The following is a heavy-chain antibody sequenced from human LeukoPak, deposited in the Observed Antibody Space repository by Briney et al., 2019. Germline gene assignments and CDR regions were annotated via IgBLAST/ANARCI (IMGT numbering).Heavy chain of an antibody. CDR3: ARESLGVYGNAFDI. J-gene: IGHJ3*02. CDR2: INPNSGGT. CDR1: GYTFTGYY. D-gene: IGHD3-16*01. Sequence: ASVKVSCKASGYTFTGYYMHWVRQAPGQGLEWMGWINPNSGGTNYAQKFQGRVTMTRDTSISTAYMELSRLRSDDTAVYYCARESLGVYGNAFDIWGQGTMVTVSS. V-gene: IGHV1-2*02.